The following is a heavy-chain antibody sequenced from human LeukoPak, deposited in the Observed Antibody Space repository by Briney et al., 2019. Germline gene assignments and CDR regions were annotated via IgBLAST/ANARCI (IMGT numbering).Heavy chain of an antibody. CDR1: GFTFSSYA. CDR3: AKAHCSSTSCSRADN. Sequence: GGSLRLSCAASGFTFSSYAMAWVRQAPGKGLEWVSAIDGSGGTTFYADSVKGRVTISRVQSTNTVYLQMNSLRADDTAVYYCAKAHCSSTSCSRADNWGQGTLVTVSS. CDR2: IDGSGGTT. D-gene: IGHD2-2*01. V-gene: IGHV3-23*01. J-gene: IGHJ4*02.